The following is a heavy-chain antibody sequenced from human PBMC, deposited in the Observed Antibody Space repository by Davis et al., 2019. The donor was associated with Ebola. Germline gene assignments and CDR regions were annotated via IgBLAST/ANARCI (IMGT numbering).Heavy chain of an antibody. J-gene: IGHJ4*02. CDR1: GGSISSYY. CDR3: ARATGWLQPYYFDY. V-gene: IGHV4-59*01. CDR2: ISYSGST. D-gene: IGHD5-24*01. Sequence: GSLRLSCTVSGGSISSYYWSWIRQPPGKGPEWIGYISYSGSTNYNPSLKSRVTISVDTSKNHFSLKLSSVTAADTAVYYCARATGWLQPYYFDYWGQGTLVTVSS.